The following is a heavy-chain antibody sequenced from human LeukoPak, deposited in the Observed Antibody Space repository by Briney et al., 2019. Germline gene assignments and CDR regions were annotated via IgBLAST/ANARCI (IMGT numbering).Heavy chain of an antibody. J-gene: IGHJ4*02. V-gene: IGHV3-23*01. D-gene: IGHD2-2*01. CDR2: ITGSGGST. Sequence: GGSLRLSCAASGFTFSSYWMHWVRQAPERGLEWVSAITGSGGSTFFADSVKGRFTISRDNSKNTLYLQMNSLRAEDTAVYYCAKGSALVVVPAALFDYWGQGTLVTVSS. CDR1: GFTFSSYW. CDR3: AKGSALVVVPAALFDY.